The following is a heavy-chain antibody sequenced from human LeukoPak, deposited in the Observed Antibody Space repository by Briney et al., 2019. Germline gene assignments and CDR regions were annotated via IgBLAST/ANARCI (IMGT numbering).Heavy chain of an antibody. CDR1: GFSFSKYW. D-gene: IGHD4-17*01. CDR3: AREGDYGDYVLDY. J-gene: IGHJ4*02. CDR2: ISRDGSIT. V-gene: IGHV3-74*01. Sequence: GGSLRLSCAASGFSFSKYWMYWVRQAPGKGLVWVSRISRDGSITSYAESVKGRISLSRDNAKNTLHLQMNSLRVEDTAIYYCAREGDYGDYVLDYWGQGTLVTVSS.